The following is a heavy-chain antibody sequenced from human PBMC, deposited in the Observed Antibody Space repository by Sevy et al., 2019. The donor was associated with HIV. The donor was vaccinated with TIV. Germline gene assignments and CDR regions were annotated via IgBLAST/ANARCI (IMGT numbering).Heavy chain of an antibody. D-gene: IGHD3-16*01. CDR3: TTGGSLFQH. J-gene: IGHJ1*01. CDR2: IKSKSDGGTT. Sequence: GGSLRLSCAASGFTFNNVWMSWVRQAPGKGLEWVAHIKSKSDGGTTDYAAPVRGRFTISRDDSKNTLYLQMNGLKTEDTAVYYCTTGGSLFQHWGQGTLVTVSS. V-gene: IGHV3-15*01. CDR1: GFTFNNVW.